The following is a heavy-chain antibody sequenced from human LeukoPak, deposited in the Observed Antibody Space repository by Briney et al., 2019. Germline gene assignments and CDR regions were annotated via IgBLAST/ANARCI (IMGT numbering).Heavy chain of an antibody. CDR3: TAGTHCSRGSCYELFDH. V-gene: IGHV3-15*01. CDR2: IKTKTDGGTT. D-gene: IGHD2-15*01. CDR1: GFPLSKAW. Sequence: PGGSLRLSCAASGFPLSKAWMSWVRQAPGKGLEWVGLIKTKTDGGTTDYAAPVKGRFTISGDDSKNTLYLQMNSLKTEDTAVYYCTAGTHCSRGSCYELFDHWGQGSLVTVSS. J-gene: IGHJ4*02.